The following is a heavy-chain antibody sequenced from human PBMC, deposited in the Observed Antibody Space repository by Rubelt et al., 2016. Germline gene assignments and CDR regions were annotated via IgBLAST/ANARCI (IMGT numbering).Heavy chain of an antibody. J-gene: IGHJ4*02. D-gene: IGHD2-15*01. Sequence: RWVRRSPGKGLEWVSGIGGGTSNTYYADSVRGRFTISRDNSKSTLFLQMNSLRAEDTAVYYCAKGYCGGGSCYLYYFDYWGQGALVTVSS. V-gene: IGHV3-23*01. CDR3: AKGYCGGGSCYLYYFDY. CDR2: IGGGTSNT.